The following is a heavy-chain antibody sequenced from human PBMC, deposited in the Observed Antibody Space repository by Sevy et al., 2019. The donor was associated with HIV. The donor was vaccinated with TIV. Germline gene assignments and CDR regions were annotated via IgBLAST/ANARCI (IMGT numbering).Heavy chain of an antibody. CDR3: AREGPRIAQFDY. CDR1: GDSLSSNDYY. J-gene: IGHJ4*02. D-gene: IGHD6-13*01. V-gene: IGHV4-39*02. CDR2: IYDSGST. Sequence: GSLRLSCTVSGDSLSSNDYYWAWIRQPPGKGLDWIGSIYDSGSTYYNPSLKSRVTISVDTSKNQFSLKLRSVTAADTAVYYCAREGPRIAQFDYWGQGTLVTVSS.